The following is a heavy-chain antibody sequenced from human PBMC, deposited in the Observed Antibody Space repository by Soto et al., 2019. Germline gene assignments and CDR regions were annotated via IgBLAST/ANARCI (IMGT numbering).Heavy chain of an antibody. CDR1: GGSFSGYY. Sequence: LETLSLTCAVYGGSFSGYYWSWIRQPPGKGLEWIGEINHSGSTNYNPSLKSRVTISVDTSKNQFSLKLSSVTAADTAVYYCARGMTTVTYALDYWGQGTLVTVSS. V-gene: IGHV4-34*01. CDR2: INHSGST. D-gene: IGHD4-17*01. J-gene: IGHJ4*02. CDR3: ARGMTTVTYALDY.